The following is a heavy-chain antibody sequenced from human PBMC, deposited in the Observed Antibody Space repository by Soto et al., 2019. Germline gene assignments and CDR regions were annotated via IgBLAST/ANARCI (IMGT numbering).Heavy chain of an antibody. Sequence: EVQLVESGGGLVKPGGSLTLSCVASGFTFTSYTIHWVRQAPGKGLEWVSSVNSGSSYIYYADSVQGRFTISRDNAKKSVFLQMKTLRVDDTAVYYCTPDSGTYKLYYFDHWGQGTLVTVSS. J-gene: IGHJ4*02. CDR3: TPDSGTYKLYYFDH. CDR1: GFTFTSYT. CDR2: VNSGSSYI. D-gene: IGHD1-26*01. V-gene: IGHV3-21*01.